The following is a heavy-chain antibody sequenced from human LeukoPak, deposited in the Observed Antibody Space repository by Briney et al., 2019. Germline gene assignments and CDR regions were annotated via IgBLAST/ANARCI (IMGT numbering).Heavy chain of an antibody. Sequence: GTSLRLSCAASGFTFISYAIHWVRQAPGKGLEWVAVISVHGTDTFYADSVKGRFTISRDNCKNKLYLQISSLRGDDTAVYYCAKDGEYYDILTGYSSFDYWGQGTLVTVSS. V-gene: IGHV3-30*14. CDR3: AKDGEYYDILTGYSSFDY. J-gene: IGHJ4*02. D-gene: IGHD3-9*01. CDR1: GFTFISYA. CDR2: ISVHGTDT.